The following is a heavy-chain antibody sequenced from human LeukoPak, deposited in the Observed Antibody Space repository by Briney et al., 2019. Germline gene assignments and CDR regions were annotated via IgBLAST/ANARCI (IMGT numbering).Heavy chain of an antibody. J-gene: IGHJ5*02. CDR2: ISGSGDTT. CDR3: ARDVDYGDYDNWFDP. V-gene: IGHV3-23*01. D-gene: IGHD4-17*01. Sequence: GGSLRLSCAASGFTFSNYAMRWVRQAPGKGLEWVSGISGSGDTTYYADSVKGRFTISRDNSKNTLHLQMNSLRAEDTAVYYCARDVDYGDYDNWFDPWGQGTLVTVSS. CDR1: GFTFSNYA.